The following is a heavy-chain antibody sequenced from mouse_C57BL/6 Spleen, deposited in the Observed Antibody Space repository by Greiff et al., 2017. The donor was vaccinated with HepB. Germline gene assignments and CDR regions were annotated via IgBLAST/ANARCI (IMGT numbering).Heavy chain of an antibody. CDR1: GYSFTSYY. J-gene: IGHJ1*03. D-gene: IGHD4-1*02. V-gene: IGHV1-66*01. Sequence: VKLVESGPELVKPGASVKISCKASGYSFTSYYIHWVKQRPGQGLEWIGWIYPGSGNTKYNEKFKGKATLTADTSSSTAYMQLSSLTSEDSAVYYCARGNWDWYFDVWGTGTTVTVSS. CDR3: ARGNWDWYFDV. CDR2: IYPGSGNT.